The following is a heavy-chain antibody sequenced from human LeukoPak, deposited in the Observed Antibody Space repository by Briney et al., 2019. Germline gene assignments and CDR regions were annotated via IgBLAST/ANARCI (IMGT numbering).Heavy chain of an antibody. Sequence: ASVKVSCKASGYTFTGYYMHWVRQAPGQGPEWMGRINPNSGGTNYAQKFQGRVTMTRDTSISTAYMELSRLRSDDTAVYYCAREALGYYDSSGYYAPDDAFDIWGQGTMVTVSS. V-gene: IGHV1-2*06. CDR1: GYTFTGYY. CDR3: AREALGYYDSSGYYAPDDAFDI. J-gene: IGHJ3*02. D-gene: IGHD3-22*01. CDR2: INPNSGGT.